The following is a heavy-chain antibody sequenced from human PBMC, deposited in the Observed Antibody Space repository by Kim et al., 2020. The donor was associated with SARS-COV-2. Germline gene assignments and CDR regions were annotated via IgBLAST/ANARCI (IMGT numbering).Heavy chain of an antibody. J-gene: IGHJ6*02. CDR1: GGTFSSYA. CDR2: IIPIFGTA. V-gene: IGHV1-69*13. CDR3: ARGSLLQLSYYYYGMDV. D-gene: IGHD5-18*01. Sequence: SVKVSCKASGGTFSSYAISWVRQAPGQGLEWMGGIIPIFGTANYAQKFQGRVTITADESTSTAYMELSSLRSEDTAVYYCARGSLLQLSYYYYGMDVWGQGTTVTVSS.